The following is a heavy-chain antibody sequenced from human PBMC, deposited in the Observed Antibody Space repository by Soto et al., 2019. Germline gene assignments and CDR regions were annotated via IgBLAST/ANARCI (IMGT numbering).Heavy chain of an antibody. V-gene: IGHV4-34*01. CDR3: ARGFYDFWSGYCFDY. D-gene: IGHD3-3*01. Sequence: PSETLSLTCAVYGGSFSGYYWSWIRQPPGKGLEWIGEINHSGSTNYNPSLKSRVTISVDTSKNQFSLKLSSVTAADTAVYYCARGFYDFWSGYCFDYWGHGTLVTVSS. CDR1: GGSFSGYY. CDR2: INHSGST. J-gene: IGHJ4*01.